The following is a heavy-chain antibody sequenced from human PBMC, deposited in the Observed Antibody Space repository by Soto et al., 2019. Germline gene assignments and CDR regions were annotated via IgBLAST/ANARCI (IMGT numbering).Heavy chain of an antibody. D-gene: IGHD2-15*01. J-gene: IGHJ4*02. CDR3: ARDQGRYCSGGSCPFDY. Sequence: EVQLVESGGGLVKPGGSLRLSCAASGFTFSSYSMNWVRQAPGKGLEWVSSISSSSSYIYYADSVKGRFTISRDNAKNSLYLQMYSLRAEDTAVYYCARDQGRYCSGGSCPFDYWGQGTLVTVSS. CDR2: ISSSSSYI. V-gene: IGHV3-21*01. CDR1: GFTFSSYS.